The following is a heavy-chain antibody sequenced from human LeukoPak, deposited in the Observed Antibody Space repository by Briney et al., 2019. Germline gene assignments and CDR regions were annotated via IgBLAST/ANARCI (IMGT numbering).Heavy chain of an antibody. CDR3: ARAGRLDDYGDFTFQY. CDR1: GGSISSSSYY. V-gene: IGHV4-39*07. D-gene: IGHD4-17*01. CDR2: IDYSGST. Sequence: PSETLSLTCTVSGGSISSSSYYWGWIRHPPGKGLEWIGSIDYSGSTYYNPSLKSLVTISVDTSKNQFSLKLSSVTAADTAVYYCARAGRLDDYGDFTFQYWGQGTLVTVSS. J-gene: IGHJ4*02.